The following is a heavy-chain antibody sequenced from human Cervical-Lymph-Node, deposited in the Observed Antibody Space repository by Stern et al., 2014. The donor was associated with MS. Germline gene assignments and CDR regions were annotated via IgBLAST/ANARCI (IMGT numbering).Heavy chain of an antibody. CDR2: IYSGGST. Sequence: VQLGQSGGGLIQPGGSLRLSCAASGFTVSSNYMSWVRQAPGKGLEWVSVIYSGGSTYYADSVKGRFTISRDNSKNTLYLQMNSLRAEDTAVYYCARSYYYDSSGPPDYWGQGTLVTVSS. J-gene: IGHJ4*02. CDR3: ARSYYYDSSGPPDY. V-gene: IGHV3-53*01. CDR1: GFTVSSNY. D-gene: IGHD3-22*01.